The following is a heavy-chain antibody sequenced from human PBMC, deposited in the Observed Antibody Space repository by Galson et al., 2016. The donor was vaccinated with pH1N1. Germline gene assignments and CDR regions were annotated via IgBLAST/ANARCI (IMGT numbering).Heavy chain of an antibody. CDR1: GGTFSWYA. V-gene: IGHV1-18*01. Sequence: SVKVSCKASGGTFSWYAISWVRQAPGQGLEWMAWISAYNGDTKYAQKFQGRVTMTTDTSANTAYMELRGLRSDDTAVYYCARHRSGWSGALTYWYFALWGRGTLVTVSS. D-gene: IGHD6-19*01. CDR3: ARHRSGWSGALTYWYFAL. CDR2: ISAYNGDT. J-gene: IGHJ2*01.